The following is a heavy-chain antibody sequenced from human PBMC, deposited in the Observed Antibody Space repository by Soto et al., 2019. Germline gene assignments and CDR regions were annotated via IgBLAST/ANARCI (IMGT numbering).Heavy chain of an antibody. CDR3: ARAHDFWGGRQQPIDP. CDR2: IYYSGST. CDR1: GDSIRSGNHY. D-gene: IGHD3-3*01. V-gene: IGHV4-30-4*01. Sequence: PSETLSLTCTVSGDSIRSGNHYWSWIRQPPGKGLEWIGYIYYSGSTYYNPSLKSRVSIPVDTSKSQFSLKLSSVTAADTAVYYCARAHDFWGGRQQPIDPWGQGTLVTVSS. J-gene: IGHJ5*02.